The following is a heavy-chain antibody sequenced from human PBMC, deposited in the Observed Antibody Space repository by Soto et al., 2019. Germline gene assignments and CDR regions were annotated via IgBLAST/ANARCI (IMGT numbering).Heavy chain of an antibody. D-gene: IGHD3-9*01. V-gene: IGHV3-64D*06. CDR2: ISSNGGIT. CDR3: VRDRHYDLFTGYWDY. J-gene: IGHJ4*02. Sequence: GGSLRLSCSASGFTFSTYAMHWVRQAPGKGLEYVSGISSNGGITYHADSVKGRFSISRDNAKDTLYLQMSSLRAEDAAVFYCVRDRHYDLFTGYWDYWGLETLITPSS. CDR1: GFTFSTYA.